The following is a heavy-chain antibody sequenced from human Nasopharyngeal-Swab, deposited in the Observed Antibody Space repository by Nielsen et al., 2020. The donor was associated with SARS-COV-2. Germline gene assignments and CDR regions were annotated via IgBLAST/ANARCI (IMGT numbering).Heavy chain of an antibody. CDR1: GFTFSSYA. CDR3: ARDMRGAFDY. CDR2: ISGSGEGP. V-gene: IGHV3-23*01. J-gene: IGHJ4*02. D-gene: IGHD2-2*01. Sequence: GESLKISCAASGFTFSSYAMSWVRQAPGKGLEWVSAISGSGEGPYYADSVKGRFAISRDNSRSTLYLQMSSLRAEDTAVYYCARDMRGAFDYWGQGTLVTVSS.